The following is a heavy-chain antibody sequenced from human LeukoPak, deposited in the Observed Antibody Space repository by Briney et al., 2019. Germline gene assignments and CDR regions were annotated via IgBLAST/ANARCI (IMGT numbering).Heavy chain of an antibody. D-gene: IGHD1-26*01. Sequence: PGFSLTLSCPPSVFTFTSHWMHWVRQAPGKGPVWVSRIKGDGAITNADWVKGRFSVSRDKAKNTVYLEMNNLRAEATAVYYCARASIGGGSYFDNWGQGTLVTVSS. CDR3: ARASIGGGSYFDN. CDR1: VFTFTSHW. V-gene: IGHV3-74*01. J-gene: IGHJ4*02. CDR2: IKGDGAIT.